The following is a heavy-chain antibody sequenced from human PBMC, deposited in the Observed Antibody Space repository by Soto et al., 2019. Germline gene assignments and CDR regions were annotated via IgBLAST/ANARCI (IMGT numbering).Heavy chain of an antibody. J-gene: IGHJ6*02. CDR2: IKQDGSEK. D-gene: IGHD3-22*01. Sequence: GGSLRLSCAASGFTFSDHYMDWVRQAPGKGLEWVANIKQDGSEKYYVDSVKGRFTISRDNAKNSLYLQMNSLRAEDTAVYYCAREIPLYYYDSSGLTFWRDGMDVWGQGTTVTVSS. CDR1: GFTFSDHY. CDR3: AREIPLYYYDSSGLTFWRDGMDV. V-gene: IGHV3-7*01.